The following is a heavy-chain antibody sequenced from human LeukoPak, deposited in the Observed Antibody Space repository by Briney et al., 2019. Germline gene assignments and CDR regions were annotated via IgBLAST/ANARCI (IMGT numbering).Heavy chain of an antibody. CDR1: GFTFSSYE. V-gene: IGHV3-48*03. CDR2: ISSSGSTI. Sequence: GGSLRLSCAASGFTFSSYEMNWVRQAPGKGLEWVSYISSSGSTIYYADSVKGRFTISRDNAKNSLYLQMNSLRAEDTAVYYCASFSPLVLIDYWGQGTLVTVSS. D-gene: IGHD4/OR15-4a*01. J-gene: IGHJ4*02. CDR3: ASFSPLVLIDY.